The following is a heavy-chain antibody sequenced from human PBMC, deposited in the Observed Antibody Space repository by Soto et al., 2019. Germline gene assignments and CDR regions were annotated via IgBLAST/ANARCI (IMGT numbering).Heavy chain of an antibody. J-gene: IGHJ4*02. D-gene: IGHD1-1*01. Sequence: XXSLRLSCAASGFTFSSYAMSWVPQAPGKGLEWVSAISGSGGSTYYADSVKGRFTISRDNSKNTLYLQMNSMRAEDTAVYYCAKERHDNGAFDYWGQGTLVTVSS. CDR1: GFTFSSYA. CDR2: ISGSGGST. V-gene: IGHV3-23*01. CDR3: AKERHDNGAFDY.